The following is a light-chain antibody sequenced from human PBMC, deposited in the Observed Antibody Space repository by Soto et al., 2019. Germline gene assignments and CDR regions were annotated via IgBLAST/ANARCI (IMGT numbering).Light chain of an antibody. CDR1: QSISSS. J-gene: IGKJ5*01. V-gene: IGKV1-39*01. CDR3: QQSYSTPIT. Sequence: DIQITQSPSSLSASVGDRVTITCRASQSISSSLNWYQQKPGKAPKLLIYAASSLQSGVPSRFSGSGSGTDFTLTISSLQPEDFATYYCQQSYSTPITFGQGTRLEI. CDR2: AAS.